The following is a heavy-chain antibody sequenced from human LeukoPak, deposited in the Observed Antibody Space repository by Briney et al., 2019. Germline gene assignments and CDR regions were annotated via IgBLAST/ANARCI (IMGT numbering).Heavy chain of an antibody. J-gene: IGHJ4*02. CDR2: ISSGGTPQ. Sequence: GGSLRLSCAASGFTFSDYAMHWVRQAPGKGPEWVAVISSGGTPQYYADSVKGRFTISRDNSKNTLYLQMNSLRAEDTAVYYCATPTTLDYWGQGTLVTVSS. D-gene: IGHD1-26*01. CDR1: GFTFSDYA. CDR3: ATPTTLDY. V-gene: IGHV3-30*04.